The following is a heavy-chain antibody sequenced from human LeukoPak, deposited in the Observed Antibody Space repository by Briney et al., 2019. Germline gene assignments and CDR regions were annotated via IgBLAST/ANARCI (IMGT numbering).Heavy chain of an antibody. V-gene: IGHV1-2*02. D-gene: IGHD3-22*01. CDR1: GYTFTGYY. Sequence: ASVKVSCKASGYTFTGYYMHWVRQAPGQGLEWMGWINPNSGGTNYAQKFQGRVTMTRDTSTSTVYMELSSLRSEDTAVYYCARGEENTYYYDSSGCSTFQHWGQGTLVTVSS. CDR3: ARGEENTYYYDSSGCSTFQH. CDR2: INPNSGGT. J-gene: IGHJ1*01.